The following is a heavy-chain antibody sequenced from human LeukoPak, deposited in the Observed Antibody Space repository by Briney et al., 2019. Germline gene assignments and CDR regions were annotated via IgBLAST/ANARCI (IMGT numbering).Heavy chain of an antibody. V-gene: IGHV1-2*06. J-gene: IGHJ4*02. CDR2: INPNSGGT. Sequence: ASVKVSCKASGYTFTGYYMHWVRQAPGQGLEWMGRINPNSGGTNYAQKFQGRVTMTRDTSISTAYMELSRLRSDDTAVYYCASLVGATDNEEVGYWGLGTLVTVSS. D-gene: IGHD1-26*01. CDR3: ASLVGATDNEEVGY. CDR1: GYTFTGYY.